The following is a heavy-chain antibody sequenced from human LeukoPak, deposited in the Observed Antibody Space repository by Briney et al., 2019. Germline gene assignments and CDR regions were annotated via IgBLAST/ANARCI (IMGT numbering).Heavy chain of an antibody. Sequence: SETLSLTCTVSGGSISSYYWSWIRQPPGKGLEWIGYIYYSGSTNYNPSLKSRVTISVDTSKNQFSLKLSSVTAADTAVYYCARESHYYDSSGYHRWFDYWGQGTLVTVSS. CDR2: IYYSGST. D-gene: IGHD3-22*01. CDR1: GGSISSYY. V-gene: IGHV4-59*01. CDR3: ARESHYYDSSGYHRWFDY. J-gene: IGHJ4*02.